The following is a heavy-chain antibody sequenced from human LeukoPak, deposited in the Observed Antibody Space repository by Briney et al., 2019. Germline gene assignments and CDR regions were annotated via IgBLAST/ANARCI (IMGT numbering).Heavy chain of an antibody. V-gene: IGHV3-21*01. J-gene: IGHJ4*02. D-gene: IGHD3-16*01. CDR1: GFTFSNYN. CDR3: ARADVM. Sequence: GGSLRLSCAASGFTFSNYNMNWVRQAPGKGLEWVSSISSSSTYISYADSVKGRFTISRDNAKNSLFLQMNSLRAEDTAVCYCARADVMGGQGTLVTVSS. CDR2: ISSSSTYI.